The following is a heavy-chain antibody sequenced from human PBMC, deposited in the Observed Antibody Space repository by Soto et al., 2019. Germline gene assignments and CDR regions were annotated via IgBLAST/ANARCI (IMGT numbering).Heavy chain of an antibody. CDR3: ARDRRQQLPTGGMDV. CDR2: IIPIFGTA. J-gene: IGHJ6*02. V-gene: IGHV1-69*13. CDR1: GYTFTSYG. D-gene: IGHD6-13*01. Sequence: ASVKVSCKASGYTFTSYGISWVRQAPGQGLEWMGGIIPIFGTANYAQKFQGRVTITADESTSTAYMELSSLRSEDTAVYYCARDRRQQLPTGGMDVWGQGTTVTVSS.